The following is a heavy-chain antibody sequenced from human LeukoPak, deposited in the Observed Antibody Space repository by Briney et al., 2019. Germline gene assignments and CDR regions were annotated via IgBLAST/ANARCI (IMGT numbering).Heavy chain of an antibody. Sequence: PGGSLRLSCAASGSSFISYSMNWVRQAPGKGLEWVSSISRSSNYIYYADSVKGRFTISRDNSKKTLYLQMNSLRAEDTAVYYCAKDRHAPGRYCSSTTCFPFDSWSQGTLVTVSS. CDR2: ISRSSNYI. CDR3: AKDRHAPGRYCSSTTCFPFDS. CDR1: GSSFISYS. D-gene: IGHD2-2*01. V-gene: IGHV3-21*04. J-gene: IGHJ5*01.